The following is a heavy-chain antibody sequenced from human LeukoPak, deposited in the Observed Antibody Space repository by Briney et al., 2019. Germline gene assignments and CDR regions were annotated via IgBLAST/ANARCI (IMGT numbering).Heavy chain of an antibody. Sequence: GGSLRLSCAASGFTFSSYWMSWVRQAPGKGLEWVANIKQDGSEKYYVDSVKGRFTISRDNAKNSLYLQMNSLRAEDTAVYYCARDQREVITTRTDYWGQGTLVTVSS. J-gene: IGHJ4*02. CDR2: IKQDGSEK. CDR3: ARDQREVITTRTDY. D-gene: IGHD3-22*01. CDR1: GFTFSSYW. V-gene: IGHV3-7*01.